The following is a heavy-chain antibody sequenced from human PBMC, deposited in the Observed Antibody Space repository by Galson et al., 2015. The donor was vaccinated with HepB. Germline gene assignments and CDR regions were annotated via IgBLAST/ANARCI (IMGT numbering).Heavy chain of an antibody. CDR1: GYTFTSYA. Sequence: SVKVSCKASGYTFTSYAMHWVRQAPGQRLEWMGWINAGNGNTKYSQKFQGRVTITRDTSASTAYMELSSLRSEDTAVYYCARGDYSSGYPMDYWGQGTLVTVSS. J-gene: IGHJ4*02. D-gene: IGHD3-22*01. CDR2: INAGNGNT. CDR3: ARGDYSSGYPMDY. V-gene: IGHV1-3*01.